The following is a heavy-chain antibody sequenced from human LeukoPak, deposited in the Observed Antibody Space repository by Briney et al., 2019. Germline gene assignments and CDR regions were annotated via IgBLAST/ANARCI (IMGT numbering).Heavy chain of an antibody. CDR1: GFTFSDYY. D-gene: IGHD5-12*01. J-gene: IGHJ4*02. CDR2: ISSSGSTK. Sequence: GGSLRLSCAASGFTFSDYYMSWIRQAPGKGLEWVSYISSSGSTKFYADSVEGRFTISRDNAKNSLYLQMNSLRAEDAAVYYCGRDGSGSPDYWGQGTLVTVSS. V-gene: IGHV3-11*01. CDR3: GRDGSGSPDY.